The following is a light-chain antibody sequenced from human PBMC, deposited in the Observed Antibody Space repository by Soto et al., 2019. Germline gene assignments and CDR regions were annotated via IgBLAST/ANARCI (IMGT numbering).Light chain of an antibody. CDR2: RGT. J-gene: IGLJ1*01. CDR1: SSDVGAYDA. Sequence: QSALAQPASVSGSSGQSITISCTGTSSDVGAYDAVSLYPPHPGKAPQVIIYRGTKRPSGVSTRFSGSVSGNTASLTVSGLQAEDEAEYFCCSSAPESTYVFGTGTKLTVL. V-gene: IGLV2-23*01. CDR3: CSSAPESTYV.